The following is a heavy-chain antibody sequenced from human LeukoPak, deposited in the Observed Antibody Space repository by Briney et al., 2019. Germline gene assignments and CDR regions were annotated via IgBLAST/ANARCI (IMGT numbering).Heavy chain of an antibody. CDR2: FIGYNGNT. V-gene: IGHV1-18*01. D-gene: IGHD2-2*01. CDR1: GYTFTSYG. Sequence: ASVKVFCKASGYTFTSYGIRWVRQAPGEGVEGMVWFIGYNGNTNYSQKLQGRVIMTTNKYTSTAFFEQRSLRTDDAAVDYCWARGCTSTSCYGFWFGRWGQGTLVTVSS. J-gene: IGHJ5*02. CDR3: WARGCTSTSCYGFWFGR.